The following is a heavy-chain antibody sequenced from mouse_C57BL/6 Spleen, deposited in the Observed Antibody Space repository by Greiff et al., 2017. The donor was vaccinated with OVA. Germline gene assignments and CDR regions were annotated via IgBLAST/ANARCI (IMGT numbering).Heavy chain of an antibody. CDR3: ALIYYEYYFDY. CDR2: LDPSDSYT. V-gene: IGHV1-69*01. Sequence: VQLQQPGAELVMPGASVKLSCKASGYTFTSYWMHWVKQRPGQGLEWIGELDPSDSYTNYNQKFKGKSTLTVDKSSSTAYMQLSSLTSEDSAVDYCALIYYEYYFDYWGQGTTRSVAS. D-gene: IGHD2-4*01. CDR1: GYTFTSYW. J-gene: IGHJ2*01.